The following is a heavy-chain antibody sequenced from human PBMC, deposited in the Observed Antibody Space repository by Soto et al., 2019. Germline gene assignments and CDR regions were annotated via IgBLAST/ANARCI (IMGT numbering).Heavy chain of an antibody. CDR3: ARSAGKGGLAAPIDY. D-gene: IGHD6-13*01. CDR1: GFTFSSYG. J-gene: IGHJ4*02. V-gene: IGHV3-33*05. CDR2: ISYDGSNK. Sequence: VQLVESGGGVVQPGRSLRLYCASSGFTFSSYGMHWVRRAPGKGLEWVTGISYDGSNKYYGDSVEGRFTISRDNSKNTLFLQMDSLRAEDTAVYYCARSAGKGGLAAPIDYWGQGTLVTVSS.